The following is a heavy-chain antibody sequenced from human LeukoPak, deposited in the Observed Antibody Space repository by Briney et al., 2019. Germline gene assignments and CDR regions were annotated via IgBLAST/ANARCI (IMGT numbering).Heavy chain of an antibody. J-gene: IGHJ4*02. CDR1: GGSISSSSYY. CDR2: IYYSGST. D-gene: IGHD5-18*01. V-gene: IGHV4-39*07. CDR3: ARAWTGYSYGDY. Sequence: SETLSLTCTVSGGSISSSSYYWGWIRQPPGKGLEWIGSIYYSGSTNYNPSLKSRVTISVDKSKNQFSLKLSSVTAADTAVYYCARAWTGYSYGDYWGQGTLVTVSS.